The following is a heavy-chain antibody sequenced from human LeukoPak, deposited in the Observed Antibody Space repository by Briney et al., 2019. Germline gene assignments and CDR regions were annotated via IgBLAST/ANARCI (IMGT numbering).Heavy chain of an antibody. Sequence: SETLSLTRTVSGYSISSGYYWGWIRQPPGKGLEWIGSIYHSGSTYYNPSLKSRVTISVDTSKNQFSLKLSSVTAADTAVYFCARGPYSYDSSGAFDIWGQGTMVTVSS. CDR3: ARGPYSYDSSGAFDI. J-gene: IGHJ3*02. V-gene: IGHV4-38-2*02. CDR2: IYHSGST. D-gene: IGHD3-22*01. CDR1: GYSISSGYY.